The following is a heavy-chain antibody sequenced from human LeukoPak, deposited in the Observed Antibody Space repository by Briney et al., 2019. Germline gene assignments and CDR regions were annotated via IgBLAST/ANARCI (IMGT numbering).Heavy chain of an antibody. CDR3: AKDRIPSSGWESDY. CDR1: GFTFGSYA. CDR2: ISGSGGGT. Sequence: GGSLRLSCAASGFTFGSYAMSWVRQAPGKGLEWVSAISGSGGGTYYTDSVKGRFTISRDNSKNTLYLQMNSLRAEDTAVYYCAKDRIPSSGWESDYWGQGTLVTVSS. J-gene: IGHJ4*02. V-gene: IGHV3-23*01. D-gene: IGHD3-22*01.